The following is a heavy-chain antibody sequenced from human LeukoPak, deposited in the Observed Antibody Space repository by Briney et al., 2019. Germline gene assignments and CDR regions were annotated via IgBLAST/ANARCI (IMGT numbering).Heavy chain of an antibody. CDR3: ARGRYSGYDSGYFDY. V-gene: IGHV3-30*04. J-gene: IGHJ4*02. CDR1: GFIFSSYA. CDR2: ISYDGGNT. Sequence: PGGSLRLSCRASGFIFSSYALHWVRQAPGKGLEWVAAISYDGGNTYYADSVKGRFTISRDNSKNTLYLQMESLRAEDTAVYYCARGRYSGYDSGYFDYWGQGTLVTVSS. D-gene: IGHD5-12*01.